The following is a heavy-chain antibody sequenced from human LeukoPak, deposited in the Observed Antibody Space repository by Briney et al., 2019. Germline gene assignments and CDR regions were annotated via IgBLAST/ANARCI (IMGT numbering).Heavy chain of an antibody. D-gene: IGHD3-3*01. J-gene: IGHJ4*02. Sequence: SETLSLTCAVYGGSFSGYYWSWIRQPPGKGLEWIGEINYSGSTNYNPSLKSRVTISVDTSKNQFSLKLSSVTAADTAVYYCARSLYYDFWSGYWPDDWGQGTLVTVSS. CDR2: INYSGST. V-gene: IGHV4-34*01. CDR1: GGSFSGYY. CDR3: ARSLYYDFWSGYWPDD.